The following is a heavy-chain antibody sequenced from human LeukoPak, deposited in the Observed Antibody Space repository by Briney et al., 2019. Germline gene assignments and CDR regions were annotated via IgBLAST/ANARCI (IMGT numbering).Heavy chain of an antibody. J-gene: IGHJ4*02. CDR3: ARAGNSFDTGYFFDY. D-gene: IGHD3-9*01. Sequence: SETLSLTCTVSGGSIGNYYWTWIRQPPGKGLEWIGYVSYTRRTYYNPSLKSRVTISLDTSKKQFSLKVTSVTAADTAVYYCARAGNSFDTGYFFDYWGQGTLVTVSS. CDR2: VSYTRRT. V-gene: IGHV4-59*01. CDR1: GGSIGNYY.